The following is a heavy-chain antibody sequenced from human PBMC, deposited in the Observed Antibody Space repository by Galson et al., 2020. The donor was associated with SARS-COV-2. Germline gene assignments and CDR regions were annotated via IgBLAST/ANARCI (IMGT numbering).Heavy chain of an antibody. D-gene: IGHD6-13*01. CDR2: INGDGSST. Sequence: GESLKISCAASGFTFSNYWMHWVRQAPGKGLVWVARINGDGSSTRYMDSVQGRFTISRDNARNTLYLEMNSLRVEDTAVYYCAREGIGRGFDPWGQGTLVTVSS. V-gene: IGHV3-74*01. J-gene: IGHJ5*02. CDR3: AREGIGRGFDP. CDR1: GFTFSNYW.